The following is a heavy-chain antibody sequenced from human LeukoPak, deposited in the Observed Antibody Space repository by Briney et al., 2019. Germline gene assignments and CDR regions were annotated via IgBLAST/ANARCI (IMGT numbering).Heavy chain of an antibody. D-gene: IGHD2-2*01. J-gene: IGHJ4*02. CDR3: AKGVDGYCSSDSCYAYDC. V-gene: IGHV3-23*01. Sequence: GGSLRLSCAASGFTFNNYAMSWVRQAPGKGLEWVSGLGGSGGSINYADSVKGRFTISRDNSKNTLYLQMNSLRAEDTAVYWCAKGVDGYCSSDSCYAYDCWGRGTLVTVSS. CDR2: LGGSGGSI. CDR1: GFTFNNYA.